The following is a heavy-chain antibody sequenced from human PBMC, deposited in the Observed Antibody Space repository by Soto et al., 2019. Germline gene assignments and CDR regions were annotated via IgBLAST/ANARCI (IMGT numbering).Heavy chain of an antibody. V-gene: IGHV4-59*01. J-gene: IGHJ4*02. CDR2: MYNTGST. CDR1: GGSISGYY. CDR3: ASSHAGAHITAAVH. D-gene: IGHD6-13*01. Sequence: KASETLSLTCTVSGGSISGYYWSWIRQPPGKGLEWIGYMYNTGSTVYSPAFTSRVTISVDTSKNQFSLKLNSVTAADTAVYYCASSHAGAHITAAVHWGQGTLVTVSS.